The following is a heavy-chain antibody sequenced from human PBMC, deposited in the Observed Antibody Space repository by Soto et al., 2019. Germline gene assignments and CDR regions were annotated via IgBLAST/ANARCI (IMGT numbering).Heavy chain of an antibody. J-gene: IGHJ4*02. D-gene: IGHD2-15*01. CDR2: IKQDGSEK. V-gene: IGHV3-7*01. CDR1: GFTFSTYW. CDR3: ARPSGYCSGGSCFPFDY. Sequence: EVQLVESGGDLVQPGGSLRLSCAASGFTFSTYWMTWVRQAPGKGLEWVANIKQDGSEKYYVDSVKGRFTISRDNAMNSLYLQRNSLRAEDTAVYYCARPSGYCSGGSCFPFDYWGQGSLVTVSS.